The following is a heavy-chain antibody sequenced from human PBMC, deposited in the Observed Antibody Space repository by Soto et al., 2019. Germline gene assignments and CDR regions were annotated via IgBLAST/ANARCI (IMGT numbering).Heavy chain of an antibody. CDR1: GSTFTSSY. J-gene: IGHJ5*02. D-gene: IGHD2-2*01. CDR3: ARGQEVVVPAAPNWFDR. V-gene: IGHV1-46*01. CDR2: INPSGGST. Sequence: QVQLVQSGAEVKKPGASVKVSCKASGSTFTSSYMHWVRQAPGQGLERMGIINPSGGSTSYAQKYQGRVTMTRDTSTSTVYMELSSLRSEDTAVYYCARGQEVVVPAAPNWFDRWGQGTLVTVSS.